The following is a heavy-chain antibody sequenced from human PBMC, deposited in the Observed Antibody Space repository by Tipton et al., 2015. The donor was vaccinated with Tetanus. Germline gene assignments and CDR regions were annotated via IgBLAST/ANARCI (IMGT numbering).Heavy chain of an antibody. CDR3: ATSGGGHCGAKCLINFFDP. V-gene: IGHV4-39*01. J-gene: IGHJ5*02. CDR2: IHYTGST. CDR1: GGAIIVSNFY. Sequence: TLSLTCRVSGGAIIVSNFYWGWIRQPPGRGLEGIGSIHYTGSTYLNPSLKSRVTISVDTSKNQFSLNLTSVTAGDTAMYYCATSGGGHCGAKCLINFFDPWGQGTLVTVSS. D-gene: IGHD2-15*01.